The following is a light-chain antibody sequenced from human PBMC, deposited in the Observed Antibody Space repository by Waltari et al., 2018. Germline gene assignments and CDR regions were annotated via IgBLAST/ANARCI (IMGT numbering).Light chain of an antibody. V-gene: IGLV7-46*01. CDR2: DTS. Sequence: QAVVTQEPSLTVSPGGTVTLTCGSSTGPVPSGHYPYWFQQTPGQVPRTLIYDTSNKHSWTPARFSGSLLGGKAALTLSGAQPEDEAEYYCLLWYSGPRWVFGGGTKLSVL. CDR3: LLWYSGPRWV. CDR1: TGPVPSGHY. J-gene: IGLJ3*02.